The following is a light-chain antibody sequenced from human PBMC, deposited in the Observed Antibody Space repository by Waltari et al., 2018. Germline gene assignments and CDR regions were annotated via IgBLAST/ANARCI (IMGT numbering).Light chain of an antibody. CDR1: SRHVGGYYY. CDR2: EVN. J-gene: IGLJ1*01. Sequence: QSALTQPASVSGSPGQSINIPCTGTSRHVGGYYYVPWYQPHPGYVPKLIISEVNNRPSWVSHRFPGSKSGNTASLSISGLQTEDEADYYCSSYTSSTTLVFGTGTKVTVL. CDR3: SSYTSSTTLV. V-gene: IGLV2-14*01.